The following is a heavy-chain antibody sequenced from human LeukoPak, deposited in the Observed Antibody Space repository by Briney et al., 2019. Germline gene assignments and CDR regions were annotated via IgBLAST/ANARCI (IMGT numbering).Heavy chain of an antibody. Sequence: SETLSLTCTVSGGSVSSGSYYWSWIRQPPGKGLEWIGYIYYSGSTNYNPSLKSRVTISVDTSKNQFSLKLSSVTAADTAVYYRARGASSSWSWFDPWGQGTLVTVSS. D-gene: IGHD6-13*01. J-gene: IGHJ5*02. CDR2: IYYSGST. V-gene: IGHV4-61*01. CDR1: GGSVSSGSYY. CDR3: ARGASSSWSWFDP.